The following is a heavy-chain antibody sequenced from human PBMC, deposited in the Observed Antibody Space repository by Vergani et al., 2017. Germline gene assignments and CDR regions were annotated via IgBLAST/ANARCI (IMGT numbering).Heavy chain of an antibody. CDR2: IKQDGSEK. CDR3: ARGRSIAAAGTDY. J-gene: IGHJ4*02. D-gene: IGHD6-13*01. CDR1: GFTFSSYW. V-gene: IGHV3-7*01. Sequence: EVQLVESGGGLVQPGGSLRLSCAASGFTFSSYWMSWVRQAPGKGLEWVANIKQDGSEKYYVDSVKGRFTISRDNAKNSLYLQMNSLRAEDTAVYYCARGRSIAAAGTDYWGQGTLVTVSS.